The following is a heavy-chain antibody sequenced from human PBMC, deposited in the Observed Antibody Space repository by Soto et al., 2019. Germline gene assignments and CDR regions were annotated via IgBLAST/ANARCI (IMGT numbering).Heavy chain of an antibody. CDR2: IYYSGST. D-gene: IGHD3-3*01. Sequence: PSETLSLTCTVSGGSISSSSYYWGWIRQPPGKGLEWIGSIYYSGSTYYNPSLKSRVTISVDTSKNQFSLKLSSVTAADTAVYYCARHNYDFWSGYYPNNWLDPWGQGTLVTVYS. V-gene: IGHV4-39*01. CDR3: ARHNYDFWSGYYPNNWLDP. CDR1: GGSISSSSYY. J-gene: IGHJ5*02.